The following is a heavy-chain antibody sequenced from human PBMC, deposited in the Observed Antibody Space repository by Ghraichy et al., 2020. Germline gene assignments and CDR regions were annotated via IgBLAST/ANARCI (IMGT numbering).Heavy chain of an antibody. Sequence: ASVKVSCKASGYTFTGYYMHWVRQAPGQGLEWMGWINPNSGGTNYAQKFQGWVTMTRDTSISTAYMELSRLRSDDTAVYYCARGPPVFYDSSGYYPTGYYYGMDVWGQGTTVTVSS. V-gene: IGHV1-2*04. CDR3: ARGPPVFYDSSGYYPTGYYYGMDV. D-gene: IGHD3-22*01. CDR2: INPNSGGT. CDR1: GYTFTGYY. J-gene: IGHJ6*02.